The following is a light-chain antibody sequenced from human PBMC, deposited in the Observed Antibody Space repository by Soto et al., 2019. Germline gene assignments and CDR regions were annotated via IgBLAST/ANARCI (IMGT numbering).Light chain of an antibody. CDR2: KAS. J-gene: IGKJ2*01. V-gene: IGKV1-5*03. CDR1: QSVLTW. Sequence: DNQVTQSPATLSASVGDTVSITCRASQSVLTWLAWYQQKPGKAPNLLIYKASRLRDGVPSRFSGSGSGTDFTLTITSLQPDDFASYFCQHYFSYPYAFGQGTKLEI. CDR3: QHYFSYPYA.